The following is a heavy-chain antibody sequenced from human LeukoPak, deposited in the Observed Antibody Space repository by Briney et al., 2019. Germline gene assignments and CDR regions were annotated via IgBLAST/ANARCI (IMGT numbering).Heavy chain of an antibody. CDR1: GGSISSDGYS. CDR3: AREPLLWFGELGDYYYYYGMDV. V-gene: IGHV4-30-2*01. CDR2: LFHSGST. J-gene: IGHJ6*02. Sequence: SQTLSLTCAVSGGSISSDGYSWSWIRQPPGKGLGWIGYLFHSGSTFYSPSLKSRVTISVDRSKKQFSLRLNSVTAADTAVYYCAREPLLWFGELGDYYYYYGMDVWGQGTTVTVSS. D-gene: IGHD3-10*01.